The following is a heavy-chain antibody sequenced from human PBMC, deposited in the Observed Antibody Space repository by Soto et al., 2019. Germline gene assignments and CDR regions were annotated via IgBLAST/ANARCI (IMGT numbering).Heavy chain of an antibody. CDR1: GGSISSYY. V-gene: IGHV4-59*01. CDR3: ARAREDTAMVTDWFDP. D-gene: IGHD5-18*01. CDR2: IYYSGST. J-gene: IGHJ5*02. Sequence: SETLSLTCTVSGGSISSYYWSWIRQPPGKGLEWIGYIYYSGSTNYNPSLKSRVTISVDTSKNQFSLKLSSVTAADTAVYYCARAREDTAMVTDWFDPWGQGTLVTAPQ.